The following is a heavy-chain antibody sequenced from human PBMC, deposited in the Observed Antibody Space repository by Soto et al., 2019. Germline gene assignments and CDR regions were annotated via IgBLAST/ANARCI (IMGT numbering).Heavy chain of an antibody. CDR2: IIPILGRA. Sequence: QVQLVQSGAEVKKPGSSVKLSCKASGGPFSSYHISWVRQAPGQGLEWVGRIIPILGRANNAQHFQGRVTITADTSTNTAYMELSCLTSEDTAVYCCAKGGGTTSSNWFAPWVHGPLVTVSS. CDR3: AKGGGTTSSNWFAP. V-gene: IGHV1-69*08. D-gene: IGHD2-2*01. J-gene: IGHJ5*02. CDR1: GGPFSSYH.